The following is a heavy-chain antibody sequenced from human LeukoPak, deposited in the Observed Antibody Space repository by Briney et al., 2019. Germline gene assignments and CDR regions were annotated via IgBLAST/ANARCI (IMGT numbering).Heavy chain of an antibody. CDR1: GGTFSSYA. D-gene: IGHD3-3*01. Sequence: ASVKVCCKASGGTFSSYAISWVRQAPGQGLEWMGGIIPIFGTANYAQKFQGRVTITTDESTSTAYMELSSLRSEDTAVYYCARGPYDFWSGYSDSWGQGTLVTVSS. V-gene: IGHV1-69*05. J-gene: IGHJ5*02. CDR3: ARGPYDFWSGYSDS. CDR2: IIPIFGTA.